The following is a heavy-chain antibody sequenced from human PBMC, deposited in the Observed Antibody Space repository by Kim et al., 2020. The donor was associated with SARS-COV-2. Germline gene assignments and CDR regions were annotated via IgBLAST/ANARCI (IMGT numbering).Heavy chain of an antibody. Sequence: GGSLRLSCAASGFTFDDYAMHWVRQAPGKGLEWVSGISWNSGSIGYADSVKGRFTISRDNAKNSLYLQMNSLRAEDTALYYCAKGFSDKSYYGMDVWGQGTTVTVSS. CDR2: ISWNSGSI. J-gene: IGHJ6*02. CDR1: GFTFDDYA. CDR3: AKGFSDKSYYGMDV. V-gene: IGHV3-9*01. D-gene: IGHD2-15*01.